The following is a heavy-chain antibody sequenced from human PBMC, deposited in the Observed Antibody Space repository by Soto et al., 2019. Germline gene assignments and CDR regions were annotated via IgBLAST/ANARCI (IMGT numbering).Heavy chain of an antibody. D-gene: IGHD6-13*01. CDR3: ARIALGSWSLDY. CDR1: GFSLSNARMG. CDR2: IFSNDEK. V-gene: IGHV2-26*01. Sequence: QVTLKESGPVLVKPTEPLTLTCTVSGFSLSNARMGVSWIRQPPGKALEWLAHIFSNDEKSYSTSLKSRLTISKDTSKSQVVLTMTNMDPVDTATYYCARIALGSWSLDYWGQGTLVTVSS. J-gene: IGHJ4*02.